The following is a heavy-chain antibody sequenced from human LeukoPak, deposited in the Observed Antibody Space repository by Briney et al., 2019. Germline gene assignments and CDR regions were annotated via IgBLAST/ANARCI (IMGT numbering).Heavy chain of an antibody. J-gene: IGHJ5*02. D-gene: IGHD3-10*01. Sequence: PSETLSLTCIVSGGSISSDDWSWIRQPPGKGLEWIGYIHYSGSINYNPSLKSRVTISVDTSKIQFSLKLSSVTAADTAVYYCPRLYDRHVGSGSYRDWFDPWGQGTLVTVSS. V-gene: IGHV4-59*01. CDR2: IHYSGSI. CDR3: PRLYDRHVGSGSYRDWFDP. CDR1: GGSISSDD.